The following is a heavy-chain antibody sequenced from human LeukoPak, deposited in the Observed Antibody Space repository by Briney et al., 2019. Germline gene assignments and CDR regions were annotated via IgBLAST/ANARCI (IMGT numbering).Heavy chain of an antibody. Sequence: QTGGSLRLSCAASGFTFSSYAMSWVRQAPGKGLEWVSAISGSGSSTYYADSVKGRFTISRDNSKNTLYLQMNSLRAEDTAVYYCARSLRSFSPFDYWGQGTLITVSS. CDR3: ARSLRSFSPFDY. CDR1: GFTFSSYA. D-gene: IGHD3-3*01. V-gene: IGHV3-23*01. J-gene: IGHJ4*02. CDR2: ISGSGSST.